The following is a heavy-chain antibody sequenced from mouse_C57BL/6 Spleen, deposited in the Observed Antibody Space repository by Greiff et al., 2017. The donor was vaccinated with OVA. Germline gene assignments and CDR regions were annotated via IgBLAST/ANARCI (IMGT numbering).Heavy chain of an antibody. V-gene: IGHV1-53*01. CDR3: ARSSAAQAPAWFAY. J-gene: IGHJ3*01. CDR1: GYTFTSYW. Sequence: VQLQQSGPELVKPGASVKLSCKASGYTFTSYWMHWVKQRPGQGLEWIGNINPSNGGTNYNEKFKSKATLTVDKSSSTAYMQLSSLTSEDSAVYYCARSSAAQAPAWFAYWGQGTLVTVSA. CDR2: INPSNGGT. D-gene: IGHD3-2*02.